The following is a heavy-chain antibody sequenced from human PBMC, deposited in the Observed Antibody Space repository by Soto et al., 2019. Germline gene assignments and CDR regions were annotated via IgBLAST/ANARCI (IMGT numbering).Heavy chain of an antibody. CDR2: ISGSGIST. Sequence: VQLLESGGGLAQPGGYLRLSCAASGFTFSSYAMSWVRQAPGKGLEWVSAISGSGISTYYADSVKGRFTISRDNSKNTLYRQMNSLRAEDTAVYYCAKEYEYSSGWERIDYWGQGTLVTVSS. J-gene: IGHJ4*02. CDR3: AKEYEYSSGWERIDY. CDR1: GFTFSSYA. D-gene: IGHD6-19*01. V-gene: IGHV3-23*01.